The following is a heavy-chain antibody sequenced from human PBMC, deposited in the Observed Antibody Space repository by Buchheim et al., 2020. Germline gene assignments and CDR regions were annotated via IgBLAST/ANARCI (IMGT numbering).Heavy chain of an antibody. J-gene: IGHJ6*02. CDR2: IYYSGST. CDR3: ARDPRYCSGGSCYAGMDV. D-gene: IGHD2-15*01. CDR1: GGSISSYY. V-gene: IGHV4-59*01. Sequence: QVQLQESGPGLVKPSETLSLTCTVPGGSISSYYWSWIRQPPGKGLEWIGYIYYSGSTNYDPSLKSRVTISVDTSKNQFSLKLSSVTAADTAVYYCARDPRYCSGGSCYAGMDVWGQGTT.